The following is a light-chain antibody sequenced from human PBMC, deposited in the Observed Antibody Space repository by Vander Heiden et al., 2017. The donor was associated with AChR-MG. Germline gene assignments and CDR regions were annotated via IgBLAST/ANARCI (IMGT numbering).Light chain of an antibody. CDR1: QSVLYSSNNKNY. CDR3: QQYYTTPPYT. V-gene: IGKV4-1*01. J-gene: IGKJ2*01. CDR2: WAS. Sequence: DIVMTQSPDSLAVSLGERATINCKSSQSVLYSSNNKNYLAWYQQKPGQPPKLLIYWASTRESGVPDRFSGSGSGTDFTLTISSLRIEDVAVYYCQQYYTTPPYTFGQRTKLEIK.